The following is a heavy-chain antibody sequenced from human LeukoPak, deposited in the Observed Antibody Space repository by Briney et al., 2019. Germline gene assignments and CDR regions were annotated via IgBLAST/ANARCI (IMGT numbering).Heavy chain of an antibody. CDR2: IYHSGST. CDR3: ARDKWRWLRRNWYFDL. Sequence: PSGTLSLTCAVSGVSISSSNWWRWVRQPPGKGLEWFGEIYHSGSTNYNPSLKSRVTISVDKSKNQFSLKLSSVTAADTAVYYCARDKWRWLRRNWYFDLWGRGTLVTVSS. CDR1: GVSISSSNW. D-gene: IGHD5-12*01. V-gene: IGHV4-4*02. J-gene: IGHJ2*01.